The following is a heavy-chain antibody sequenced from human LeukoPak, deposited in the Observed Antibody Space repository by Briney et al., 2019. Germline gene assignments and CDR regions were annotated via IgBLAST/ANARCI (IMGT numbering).Heavy chain of an antibody. CDR2: ISSSGSTI. V-gene: IGHV3-48*03. D-gene: IGHD3-10*02. Sequence: PGGSLRLSCAASGFSFTAYAMSWVRQAPGKGLEWVSYISSSGSTIYYADSVKGRFTISRDNAKNSLYLQMNSLRAEDTAVYYCAELGITMIGGVWGKGTTVTISS. CDR1: GFSFTAYA. CDR3: AELGITMIGGV. J-gene: IGHJ6*04.